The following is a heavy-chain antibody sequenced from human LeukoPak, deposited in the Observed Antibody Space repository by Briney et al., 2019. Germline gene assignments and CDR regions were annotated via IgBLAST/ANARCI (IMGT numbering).Heavy chain of an antibody. CDR1: GGSISNYY. CDR2: IYYSGST. Sequence: SETLSPTCTVSGGSISNYYWNWIRQSPGKGLEWIGYIYYSGSTNYNPSLKSRVGISVDATKNQFSLKLSSVTAADTAVYYCARQGGYSSSPDYWGQGTLVTVSS. V-gene: IGHV4-59*08. J-gene: IGHJ4*02. CDR3: ARQGGYSSSPDY. D-gene: IGHD6-13*01.